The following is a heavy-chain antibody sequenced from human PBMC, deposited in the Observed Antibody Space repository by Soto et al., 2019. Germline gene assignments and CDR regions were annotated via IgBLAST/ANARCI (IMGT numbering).Heavy chain of an antibody. CDR3: ARGPYCSSTSCYSDYYYYMDV. Sequence: GGSLRLSCAASGFTFSSYWMHWVRQAPGKGLVWVSRINSDGSSTSYADSEKGRFTISRDNAKNTLYLQMNSLRAEDTAVYYCARGPYCSSTSCYSDYYYYMDVWGKGTTVTVSS. CDR1: GFTFSSYW. J-gene: IGHJ6*03. V-gene: IGHV3-74*01. D-gene: IGHD2-2*01. CDR2: INSDGSST.